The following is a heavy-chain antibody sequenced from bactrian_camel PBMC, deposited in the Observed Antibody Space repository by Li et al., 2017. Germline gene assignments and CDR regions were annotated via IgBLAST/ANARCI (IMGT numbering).Heavy chain of an antibody. V-gene: IGHV3S1*01. CDR3: AARRHGECYFWANNWSRATWYDY. Sequence: VQLVESGGGSVQPGGSLRLSCVASGYTVVSGCMGWFRQTPGKEREEVAATGPSTTKYADSVKGRFTLSKDNDKNIQYLQMNSLKPEDTGMYYCAARRHGECYFWANNWSRATWYDYWGQGTQVTVS. CDR1: GYTVVSGC. CDR2: TGPSTT. J-gene: IGHJ4*01. D-gene: IGHD8*01.